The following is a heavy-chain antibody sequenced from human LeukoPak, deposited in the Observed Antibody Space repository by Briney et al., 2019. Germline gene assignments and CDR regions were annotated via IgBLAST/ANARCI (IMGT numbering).Heavy chain of an antibody. CDR3: ARAPIVVVPAAMVPYYYYYMDV. J-gene: IGHJ6*03. CDR2: IYHSGST. D-gene: IGHD2-2*01. Sequence: SETLSLTCAVSGYSISSGYYWGWIRQPPGKGLEWIGSIYHSGSTYYNPSLKSRVTISVDTSKNQFSLKLSSVTAADTAVYYCARAPIVVVPAAMVPYYYYYMDVWGKGTTVTVSS. CDR1: GYSISSGYY. V-gene: IGHV4-38-2*01.